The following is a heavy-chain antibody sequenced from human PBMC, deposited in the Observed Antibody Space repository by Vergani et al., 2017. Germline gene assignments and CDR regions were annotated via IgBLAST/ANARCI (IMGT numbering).Heavy chain of an antibody. CDR3: AREQWLPIDYFDY. J-gene: IGHJ4*02. Sequence: QVQLVQSGAEVKKPGSSVKVSCKASGGTFNIYSVSWLRQAPGQGPEWMGGITPFFPTGHYAQKFQGRVTMTTDTSTSTAYMELRSLRSDDTAVYYCAREQWLPIDYFDYWGQGTLVTVSS. D-gene: IGHD6-19*01. CDR1: GGTFNIYS. CDR2: ITPFFPTG. V-gene: IGHV1-69*05.